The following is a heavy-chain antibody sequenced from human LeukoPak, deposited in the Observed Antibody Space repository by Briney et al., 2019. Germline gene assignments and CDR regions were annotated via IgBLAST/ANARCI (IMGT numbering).Heavy chain of an antibody. Sequence: VASVKVSCKASGYTFTGYYMHWVRQAPGQGLEWMGWINPNSGGTNYAQKFQGRVTMTRDTSISTAYMELSRLRSDDTAVYYCATDTMVRGGIGNFDYWGQGTLVTVSS. J-gene: IGHJ4*02. V-gene: IGHV1-2*02. CDR2: INPNSGGT. D-gene: IGHD3-10*01. CDR1: GYTFTGYY. CDR3: ATDTMVRGGIGNFDY.